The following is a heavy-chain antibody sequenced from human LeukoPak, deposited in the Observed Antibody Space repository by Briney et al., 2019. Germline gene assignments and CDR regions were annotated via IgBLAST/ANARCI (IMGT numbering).Heavy chain of an antibody. D-gene: IGHD6-19*01. V-gene: IGHV3-33*01. CDR2: IWYDGSNK. Sequence: GGSLRLSCAASGFTFSSYGMHWVRQAPGKGLEWVAVIWYDGSNKYYADSVKGRFTISRDNSKNTLYPQMNSLRAEDTAVYYCASQQWLGSAFDYWGQGTLVTVSS. CDR3: ASQQWLGSAFDY. CDR1: GFTFSSYG. J-gene: IGHJ4*02.